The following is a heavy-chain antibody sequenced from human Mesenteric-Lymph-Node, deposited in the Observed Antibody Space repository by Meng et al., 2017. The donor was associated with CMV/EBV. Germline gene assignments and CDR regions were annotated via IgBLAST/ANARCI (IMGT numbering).Heavy chain of an antibody. CDR3: VREHLYYDNLMDY. CDR1: GFTFRPYV. D-gene: IGHD3-22*01. CDR2: ISYDGSDK. J-gene: IGHJ4*02. Sequence: GGSLRLSCAASGFTFRPYVMHWVRQAPGKGLEWVAVISYDGSDKSYADSVKGRFTISRDNDKSTVYMQMNSLRSEDTAVYYCVREHLYYDNLMDYWGQGTLVTVSS. V-gene: IGHV3-30-3*01.